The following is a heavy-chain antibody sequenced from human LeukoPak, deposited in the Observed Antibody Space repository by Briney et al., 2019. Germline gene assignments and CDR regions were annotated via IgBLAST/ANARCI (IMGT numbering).Heavy chain of an antibody. J-gene: IGHJ4*02. D-gene: IGHD3-10*01. Sequence: KASETLSLTCAVYRGSFSAYYWTWIRQPPGKGLEWIGYIYYNGGTNYNPSLKSRVTISVDTSKNQFSLQLSSVTAADTAVYYCASGAYGSGNFGYWGQGTLVTVSS. CDR3: ASGAYGSGNFGY. CDR2: IYYNGGT. V-gene: IGHV4-59*01. CDR1: RGSFSAYY.